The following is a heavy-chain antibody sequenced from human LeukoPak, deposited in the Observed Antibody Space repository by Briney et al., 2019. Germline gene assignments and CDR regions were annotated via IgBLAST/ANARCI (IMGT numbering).Heavy chain of an antibody. CDR2: ISAYNGNT. CDR3: ARWPPPRDGYNRSPPPIDS. J-gene: IGHJ4*02. V-gene: IGHV1-18*01. Sequence: ASVKVSCKASGYTFTSYGISWVRQAPGQGLEWMGWISAYNGNTNYAQKLQGRVTMTTDTSTSTAYMELRSLRSDDTAVYYCARWPPPRDGYNRSPPPIDSGGKGPLVTVSS. CDR1: GYTFTSYG. D-gene: IGHD5-24*01.